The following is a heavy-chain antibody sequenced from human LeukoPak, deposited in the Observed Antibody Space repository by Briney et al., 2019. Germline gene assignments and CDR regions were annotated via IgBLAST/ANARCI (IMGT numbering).Heavy chain of an antibody. V-gene: IGHV3-30*04. CDR3: AKSLGHIVVVTASQFDY. CDR1: GFTFSSYA. CDR2: ISYDGSNK. J-gene: IGHJ4*02. D-gene: IGHD2-21*02. Sequence: PGGSLRLSCAASGFTFSSYAMHWVRQAPGKGLEWVAVISYDGSNKYYADSVKGRFTISRDNSKNTLYLQMNSLRAEDTAVYYCAKSLGHIVVVTASQFDYWGQGTLVTVSS.